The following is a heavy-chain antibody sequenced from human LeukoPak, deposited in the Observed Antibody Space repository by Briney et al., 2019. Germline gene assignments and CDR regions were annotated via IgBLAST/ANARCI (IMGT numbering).Heavy chain of an antibody. CDR3: ARNPVEYQLLAVAGHFDY. D-gene: IGHD2-2*01. V-gene: IGHV4-39*01. CDR1: GGSISSSSYH. CDR2: VFYSGST. Sequence: SETLSLTCTVSGGSISSSSYHWGWIRQPPGKGLEWIGSVFYSGSTYYNPSLKSRVTMSVDTSKNQFSLKLSSVIAADTAVYYCARNPVEYQLLAVAGHFDYWGQGTLVTVSS. J-gene: IGHJ4*02.